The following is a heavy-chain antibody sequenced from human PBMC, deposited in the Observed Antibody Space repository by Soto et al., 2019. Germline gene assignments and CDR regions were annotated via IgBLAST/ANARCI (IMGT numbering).Heavy chain of an antibody. Sequence: EVQLLESGGGLVQPGGSLRLSCAASGFTFSSYAMSWVRQAPGKGLEWVSAISGSGGSTYYADSVKGRFTISRDNSKNTLYLQMNSLRAEDTGVYYCAKAAHDFIAVAGTFDYWGQGTLVTVSS. CDR2: ISGSGGST. V-gene: IGHV3-23*01. J-gene: IGHJ4*02. CDR3: AKAAHDFIAVAGTFDY. D-gene: IGHD6-19*01. CDR1: GFTFSSYA.